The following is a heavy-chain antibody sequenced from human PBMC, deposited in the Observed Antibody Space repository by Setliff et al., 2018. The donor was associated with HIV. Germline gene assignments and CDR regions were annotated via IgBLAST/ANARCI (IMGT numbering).Heavy chain of an antibody. Sequence: ASVKVSGKASGYTFTTYSMNWVRQAPGQGLEWMGWINTNTGNPTYAQAFTGRFVFSLDTSVSTAYLQISSLKAEDTAIYYCARDWYAVAGTGFDYWGQGTLVTVSS. CDR2: INTNTGNP. J-gene: IGHJ4*02. D-gene: IGHD6-19*01. CDR3: ARDWYAVAGTGFDY. V-gene: IGHV7-4-1*02. CDR1: GYTFTTYS.